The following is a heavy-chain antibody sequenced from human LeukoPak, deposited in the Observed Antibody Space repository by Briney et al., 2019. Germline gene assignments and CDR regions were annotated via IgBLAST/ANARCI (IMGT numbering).Heavy chain of an antibody. CDR1: GGSFSGYY. D-gene: IGHD3-3*01. J-gene: IGHJ5*02. Sequence: SETLSLTCAVYGGSFSGYYWSWIRQPPGKGLEWIGEINHSGSTNYNPSLKSRVTISVDTSKNQFSLKLSAVTAADTAVYYCARVTEYYDFWSGSQSWFDPWGQGTLVTVSS. CDR3: ARVTEYYDFWSGSQSWFDP. V-gene: IGHV4-34*01. CDR2: INHSGST.